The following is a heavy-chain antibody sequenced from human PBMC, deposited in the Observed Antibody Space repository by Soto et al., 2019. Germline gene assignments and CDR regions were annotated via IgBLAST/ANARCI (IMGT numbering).Heavy chain of an antibody. D-gene: IGHD3-22*01. CDR1: GFTFSSYA. CDR3: ARSFYYYDSSGYYYPY. V-gene: IGHV3-30-3*01. Sequence: PGGSLRLSCAASGFTFSSYAMHWVRQAPGKGLEWVAVISYDGSNKYYADSVKGRFTISRDNSKNTLYLQMNSLRAEDTAVYYCARSFYYYDSSGYYYPYWGQGTLVTVSS. J-gene: IGHJ4*02. CDR2: ISYDGSNK.